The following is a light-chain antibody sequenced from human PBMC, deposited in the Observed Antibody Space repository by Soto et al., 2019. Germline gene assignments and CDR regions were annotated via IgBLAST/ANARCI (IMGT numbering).Light chain of an antibody. Sequence: QSVLTQPPSASGTPGQRVTISCSGSSSNIGSNNVNWYQQLPRTAPKLLIHTNNQRPSGVPDRFSGSKSGTSASLAISGLQSEDEADYYCAAWDDNLNGYVFGTGTKVTVL. CDR2: TNN. J-gene: IGLJ1*01. V-gene: IGLV1-44*01. CDR1: SSNIGSNN. CDR3: AAWDDNLNGYV.